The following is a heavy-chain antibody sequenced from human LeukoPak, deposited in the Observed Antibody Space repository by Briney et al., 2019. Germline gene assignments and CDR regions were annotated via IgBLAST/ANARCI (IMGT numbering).Heavy chain of an antibody. CDR2: IYYSGSP. CDR1: GGSISSSSYY. Sequence: PSETLSLTCTVSGGSISSSSYYWGGIRQPPGKGLEWIGSIYYSGSPYYNPSLKSRVTISVDTSKNQFSLKLSSVTAADTAVYYCARDQGVLRYFDWLFTNWFDPWGQGTLVTVSS. V-gene: IGHV4-39*07. J-gene: IGHJ5*02. CDR3: ARDQGVLRYFDWLFTNWFDP. D-gene: IGHD3-9*01.